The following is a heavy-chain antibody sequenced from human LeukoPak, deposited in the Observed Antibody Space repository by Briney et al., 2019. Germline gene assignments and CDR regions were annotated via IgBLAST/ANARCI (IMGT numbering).Heavy chain of an antibody. J-gene: IGHJ4*02. CDR3: AARGYCSGTSCLLEY. Sequence: GGSLRLSCAASGFTFSSYAMHWVRQAPGKGLEWVAVISYDGSNKYYADSVKGRFTISRDNAKNTLYLQMNSLRGEDAAVYYCAARGYCSGTSCLLEYWGQGTLVTVSS. D-gene: IGHD2-2*01. CDR2: ISYDGSNK. CDR1: GFTFSSYA. V-gene: IGHV3-30-3*01.